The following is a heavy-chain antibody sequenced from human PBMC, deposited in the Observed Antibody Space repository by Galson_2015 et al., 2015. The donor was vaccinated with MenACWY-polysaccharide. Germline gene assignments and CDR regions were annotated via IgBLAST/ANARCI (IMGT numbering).Heavy chain of an antibody. CDR2: ISGDGGST. J-gene: IGHJ6*02. CDR1: GFTFDDYA. CDR3: AKDLYSGYDWDYYGMDV. Sequence: LRLSCAASGFTFDDYAMHWVRQAPGKGLEWVSLISGDGGSTYYADSVKGRFTISRDNSKNSLYLQMNSLRTEDTALYYCAKDLYSGYDWDYYGMDVWGQGTTVTVSS. V-gene: IGHV3-43*02. D-gene: IGHD5-12*01.